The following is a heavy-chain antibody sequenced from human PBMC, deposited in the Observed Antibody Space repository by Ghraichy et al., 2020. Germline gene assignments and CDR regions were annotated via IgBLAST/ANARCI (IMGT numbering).Heavy chain of an antibody. CDR3: AKGHSRYSAQTGGVYFDS. CDR1: GFKFDDYA. CDR2: TSWDGFAT. D-gene: IGHD1-26*01. Sequence: GGSLRLSCAASGFKFDDYAMHWVRQAPGKGLEWVSLTSWDGFATHYADSVKGRFTISRDNSKNSLFLQMNGLRADDIAFYFCAKGHSRYSAQTGGVYFDSWGRGTMVTVSS. J-gene: IGHJ4*02. V-gene: IGHV3-43D*03.